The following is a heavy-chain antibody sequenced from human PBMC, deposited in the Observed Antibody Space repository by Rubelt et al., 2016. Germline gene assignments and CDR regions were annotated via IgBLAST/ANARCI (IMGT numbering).Heavy chain of an antibody. J-gene: IGHJ5*02. Sequence: QVQLVQSGAEVKKPGASVKVSCKASGYTFTSYAMHWVRQAPGQRLEWMGWINAGNGNTKYSQKFQGRVTITRDTAAITAYMELSSLRSEDTAVYYCARVIWGSGWSNNWFDPWGQGTLVTVSS. D-gene: IGHD6-19*01. CDR3: ARVIWGSGWSNNWFDP. CDR1: GYTFTSYA. CDR2: INAGNGNT. V-gene: IGHV1-3*01.